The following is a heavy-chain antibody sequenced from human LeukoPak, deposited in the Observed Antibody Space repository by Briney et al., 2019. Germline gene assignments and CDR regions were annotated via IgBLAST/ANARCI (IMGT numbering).Heavy chain of an antibody. D-gene: IGHD4-11*01. V-gene: IGHV3-11*04. CDR2: ISSRSSNK. Sequence: LSLTCAVYGGSFSGYYWSWIRQAPGKGLVWVSYISSRSSNKYYADSVKGRFTISRDNAKNSLYLQMNSLRAEDTAVYYCARDTGPHDYWGQGTLVTVSS. CDR3: ARDTGPHDY. CDR1: GGSFSGYY. J-gene: IGHJ4*02.